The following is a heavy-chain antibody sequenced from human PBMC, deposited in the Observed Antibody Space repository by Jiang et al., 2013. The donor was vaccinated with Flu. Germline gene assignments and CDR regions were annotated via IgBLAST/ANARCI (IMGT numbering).Heavy chain of an antibody. Sequence: GAEVKKPGASVQVSCKASGYTFTGYYIHWVRQAPGQGLEWMGWINPKSGATNYAQKFQGRVTMTRDTSITTAYLELSRLGFDDTALFYCARASNWAHDFWGQGTLVTVSS. CDR2: INPKSGAT. D-gene: IGHD1-1*01. CDR3: ARASNWAHDF. V-gene: IGHV1-2*02. J-gene: IGHJ4*02. CDR1: GYTFTGYY.